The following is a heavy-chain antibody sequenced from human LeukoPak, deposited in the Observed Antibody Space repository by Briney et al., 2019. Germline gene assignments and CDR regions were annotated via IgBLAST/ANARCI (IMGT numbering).Heavy chain of an antibody. CDR2: INHSGRT. CDR3: ARGITNYYYGMDV. V-gene: IGHV4-34*01. Sequence: SETLSLTCAVYGGSFSGYYWRWIRQPPGKGLEWIGEINHSGRTNYNPSLKSRVTISVDTSKNQFSLKLSSVTAADTAVYYCARGITNYYYGMDVWGQGTTVTVSS. D-gene: IGHD2-8*01. CDR1: GGSFSGYY. J-gene: IGHJ6*02.